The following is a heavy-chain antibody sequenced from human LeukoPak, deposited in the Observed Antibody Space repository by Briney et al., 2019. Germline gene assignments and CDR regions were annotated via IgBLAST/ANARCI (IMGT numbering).Heavy chain of an antibody. D-gene: IGHD6-13*01. CDR1: GFTFSSYE. J-gene: IGHJ4*02. Sequence: QPGGSLRLSCAASGFTFSSYEMNWVRQAPGKGLEWVSYISSSGSTIYYADSAKGRFTISRDNAKNSLYLQMNSLRAEDTAVYYCARTPGIAAAEPPEYYFDYWGQGTLVTVSS. CDR2: ISSSGSTI. V-gene: IGHV3-48*03. CDR3: ARTPGIAAAEPPEYYFDY.